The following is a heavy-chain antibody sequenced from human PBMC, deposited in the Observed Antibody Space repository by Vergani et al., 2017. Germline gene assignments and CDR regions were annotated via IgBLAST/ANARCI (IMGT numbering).Heavy chain of an antibody. D-gene: IGHD6-13*01. V-gene: IGHV3-48*03. Sequence: EVQLVESGGGLVQPGGSLRLSCAASGFTFSSYEMNWVRQAPGKGLEWVSYISSSGSTIYYADSVKGRFTISRDNAKNSLYLQMNSLRAEDTAVYYCARDAPLYSSSWSRLRVDYYGMDVWGQGTTVTVSS. CDR3: ARDAPLYSSSWSRLRVDYYGMDV. CDR1: GFTFSSYE. J-gene: IGHJ6*02. CDR2: ISSSGSTI.